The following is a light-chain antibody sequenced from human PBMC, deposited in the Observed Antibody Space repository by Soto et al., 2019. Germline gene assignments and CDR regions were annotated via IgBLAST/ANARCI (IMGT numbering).Light chain of an antibody. Sequence: EIVMTQSPATLSVSPGDRANLSCRASQSVSSNLAWYQQKAGQAPRLLIYGASTRATGIPARFSGSGSGTEFTLTISSLQSEDFAVYYCQQYNNWPFTFGPGTKVDIK. CDR1: QSVSSN. CDR3: QQYNNWPFT. J-gene: IGKJ3*01. V-gene: IGKV3-15*01. CDR2: GAS.